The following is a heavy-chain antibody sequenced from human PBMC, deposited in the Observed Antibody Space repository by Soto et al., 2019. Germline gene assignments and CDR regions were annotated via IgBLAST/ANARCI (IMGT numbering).Heavy chain of an antibody. V-gene: IGHV1-18*01. CDR2: ISAYNGNT. CDR3: ARDLLYSSGWSSNWFDP. Sequence: QVQLVQSGAEVKKPGASVKVSCKASGYTFTSYGISWVRQAPGQGLEWMGWISAYNGNTNYAQKIQGRVTMTTDTSTSTAYMELRSRRSDDTAVYYCARDLLYSSGWSSNWFDPRGQGALVTVSS. J-gene: IGHJ5*02. D-gene: IGHD6-19*01. CDR1: GYTFTSYG.